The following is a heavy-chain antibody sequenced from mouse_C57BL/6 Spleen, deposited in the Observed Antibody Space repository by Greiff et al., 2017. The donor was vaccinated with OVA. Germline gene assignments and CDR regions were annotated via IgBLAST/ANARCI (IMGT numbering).Heavy chain of an antibody. CDR2: ISSGGSYT. CDR1: GFTFSSYG. D-gene: IGHD2-5*01. CDR3: ARLYSNFWCAV. J-gene: IGHJ3*01. V-gene: IGHV5-6*01. Sequence: EVQVVEPGGDLVKPGGSLKLSCAASGFTFSSYGMSWVRQTPDQRLAWVATISSGGSYTYYPDSVKGRFTLSRDNANNTLYLQMSSLKSEDTAMYYCARLYSNFWCAVWCQGTLVTVSA.